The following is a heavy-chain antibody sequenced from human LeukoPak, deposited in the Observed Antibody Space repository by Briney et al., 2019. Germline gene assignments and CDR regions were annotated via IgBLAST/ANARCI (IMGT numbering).Heavy chain of an antibody. J-gene: IGHJ6*02. V-gene: IGHV1-8*01. CDR1: GYTFTSYD. CDR3: ATATQWLVSEYGLDV. Sequence: VASVKVSCKASGYTFTSYDINWVRQATGQGLEWMGWMNPNGGNTGYAQKFQGRVTVTRNTSISTTYMELNSLRSEDTAVYFCATATQWLVSEYGLDVWGQGTTVTVSS. D-gene: IGHD6-19*01. CDR2: MNPNGGNT.